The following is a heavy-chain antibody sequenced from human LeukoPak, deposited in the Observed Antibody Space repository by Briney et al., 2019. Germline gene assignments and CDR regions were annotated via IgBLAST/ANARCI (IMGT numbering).Heavy chain of an antibody. J-gene: IGHJ5*02. Sequence: ASVKVSCKASGYTFTGYYMHWVRQAPGQGLEWMGWINPNSGGTNYAQKFQGRVTMTRDTSISTAYMELSRLRSDDTAVYYCAADPYYYDSSGYSVSPFDPWGQGTLVTVSS. V-gene: IGHV1-2*02. CDR2: INPNSGGT. CDR1: GYTFTGYY. CDR3: AADPYYYDSSGYSVSPFDP. D-gene: IGHD3-22*01.